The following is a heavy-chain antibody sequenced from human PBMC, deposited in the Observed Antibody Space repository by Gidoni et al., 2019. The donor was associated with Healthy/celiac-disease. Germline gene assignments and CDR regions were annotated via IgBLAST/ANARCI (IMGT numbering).Heavy chain of an antibody. J-gene: IGHJ4*02. V-gene: IGHV3-30*04. CDR2: ISYDGSNK. Sequence: QVQLVESGGGVVQPGRSLRLSCPASGFTFSSYAMHWVRQAPGKGLEWVAVISYDGSNKYYADSVKGRFTISRDNSKNTLYLQMNSLRAEDTAVYYCARDHDYDMRTYYFDYWGQGTLVTVSS. D-gene: IGHD3-9*01. CDR1: GFTFSSYA. CDR3: ARDHDYDMRTYYFDY.